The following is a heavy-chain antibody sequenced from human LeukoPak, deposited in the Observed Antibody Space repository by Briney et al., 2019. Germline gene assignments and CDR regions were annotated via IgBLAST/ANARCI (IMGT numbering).Heavy chain of an antibody. CDR3: ARGGGTTVTTDAPGDY. Sequence: GGSLRLSCAASGFTFDDYGMSWVRQAPGKGLEWVSGINWNGGSTGYADSVKGRFTISRDNAKNSLYLQMNSLRAEDTALYYCARGGGTTVTTDAPGDYWGQGTLVTVSS. D-gene: IGHD4-17*01. V-gene: IGHV3-20*04. J-gene: IGHJ4*02. CDR1: GFTFDDYG. CDR2: INWNGGST.